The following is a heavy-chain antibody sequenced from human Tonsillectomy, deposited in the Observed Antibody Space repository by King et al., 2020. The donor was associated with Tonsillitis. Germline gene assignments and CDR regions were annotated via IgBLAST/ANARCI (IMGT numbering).Heavy chain of an antibody. Sequence: QLVQSGADVKKPGASVKVSCKASGYAFSNYGITWVRQAPGQRLEWMGWISGYNGASTYAQKLQDRVTMTTDTYTSTAYMELRNLRSDDTAVYYCARDSRADFRSGYYYDYWGQGTLVTVSS. D-gene: IGHD3-3*01. CDR1: GYAFSNYG. CDR2: ISGYNGAS. CDR3: ARDSRADFRSGYYYDY. V-gene: IGHV1-18*01. J-gene: IGHJ4*02.